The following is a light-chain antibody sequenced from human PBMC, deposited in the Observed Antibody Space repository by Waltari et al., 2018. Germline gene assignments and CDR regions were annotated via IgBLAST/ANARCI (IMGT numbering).Light chain of an antibody. CDR2: DVS. Sequence: QSALTQPASVSGSPGQSITISCTGTSSDVGDYNYVSWYQQHPGKAPKLMIYDVSNRPSGVSNRFSGSKSGNTASLTISGLQAEDEADYYCSSYTSSSTGVFGGGTKLTVL. J-gene: IGLJ2*01. CDR1: SSDVGDYNY. V-gene: IGLV2-14*03. CDR3: SSYTSSSTGV.